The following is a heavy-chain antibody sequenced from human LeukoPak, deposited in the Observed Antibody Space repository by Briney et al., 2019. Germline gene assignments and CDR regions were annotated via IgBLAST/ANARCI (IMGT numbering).Heavy chain of an antibody. CDR1: GYSFTNYW. D-gene: IGHD4-23*01. CDR2: IYPGDSDT. CDR3: ARVKDYGGNTEDY. V-gene: IGHV5-51*01. Sequence: GESLKISCKGSGYSFTNYWIGWVRRMPGKGLEWMGIIYPGDSDTRYSPSFQGQVTISADKSISTAYLQWSSLKASDTAMYYCARVKDYGGNTEDYWGQGTLVTVSS. J-gene: IGHJ4*02.